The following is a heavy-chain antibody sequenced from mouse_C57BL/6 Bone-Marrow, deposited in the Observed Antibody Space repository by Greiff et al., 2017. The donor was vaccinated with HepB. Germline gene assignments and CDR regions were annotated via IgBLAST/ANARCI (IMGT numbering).Heavy chain of an antibody. V-gene: IGHV1-22*01. CDR1: GYTFTDYN. Sequence: VQLQQSGPELVKPGASVKMSCKASGYTFTDYNMHWVKQSHGKSLEWIGYINPNNGGTSYNQKFKGKATLTVNKSSSTAYMELRSLTSEDSAVYYCARLLPLYYYAMDYWGQGTSVTVSS. CDR3: ARLLPLYYYAMDY. D-gene: IGHD2-3*01. CDR2: INPNNGGT. J-gene: IGHJ4*01.